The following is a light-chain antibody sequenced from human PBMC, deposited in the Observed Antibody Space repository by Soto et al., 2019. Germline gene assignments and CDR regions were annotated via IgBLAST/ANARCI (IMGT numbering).Light chain of an antibody. CDR2: GAS. V-gene: IGKV3-20*01. CDR1: QSVSSSY. Sequence: EIVLSQSPGILSLSPGERATLSCRASQSVSSSYLAWYQQKPGQTPRLLIYGASSRATGIPDRFSGSGSGTDFTLTISRQEPEDFAVYYCQQYGTSPRTFGQGTKV. J-gene: IGKJ1*01. CDR3: QQYGTSPRT.